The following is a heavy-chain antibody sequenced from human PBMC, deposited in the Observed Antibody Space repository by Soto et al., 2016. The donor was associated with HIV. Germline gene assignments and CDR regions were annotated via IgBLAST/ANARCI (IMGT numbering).Heavy chain of an antibody. CDR1: GFTFSSYA. V-gene: IGHV3-23*01. D-gene: IGHD5-12*01. J-gene: IGHJ4*02. CDR3: ATDLQRGYSGYLY. CDR2: ISGSGGST. Sequence: EVQLLESGGGLVQPGGSLRLSCAASGFTFSSYAMSWVRQAPGKGLEWVSAISGSGGSTYYADSVKGRFTISRDNSKSTLYLQMNSLRAEDTAVYYCATDLQRGYSGYLYWGQGTLVTVSS.